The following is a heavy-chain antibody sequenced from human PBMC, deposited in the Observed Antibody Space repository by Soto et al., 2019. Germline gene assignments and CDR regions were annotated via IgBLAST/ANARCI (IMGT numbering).Heavy chain of an antibody. D-gene: IGHD3-10*01. CDR3: ARGINYYDSGDDAFDI. Sequence: QVQLVQSGAEVKKPGASVKVSCKASGYTFTSYDINWVRQATGHGLEWMGWMNPNSGNTGYAQKFQGRVTMTRNTSMSTAYMELSSLRSEDTAVSYCARGINYYDSGDDAFDIWGQGTMVTVSS. CDR1: GYTFTSYD. V-gene: IGHV1-8*01. J-gene: IGHJ3*02. CDR2: MNPNSGNT.